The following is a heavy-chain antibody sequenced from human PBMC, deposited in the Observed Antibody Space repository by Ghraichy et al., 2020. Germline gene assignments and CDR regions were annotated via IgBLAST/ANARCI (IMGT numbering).Heavy chain of an antibody. Sequence: GGSLRLSCAASGFTFNTYGMHWVRQAPGKGLEWVAVISYDGTYKYYADSVKGRFTISRDNSKNTLYLQMDSLRTEDTAVYYCAKDGHKWNYVSSCEYLGQGTLVTVSS. J-gene: IGHJ4*02. CDR1: GFTFNTYG. CDR2: ISYDGTYK. CDR3: AKDGHKWNYVSSCEY. V-gene: IGHV3-30*18. D-gene: IGHD1-7*01.